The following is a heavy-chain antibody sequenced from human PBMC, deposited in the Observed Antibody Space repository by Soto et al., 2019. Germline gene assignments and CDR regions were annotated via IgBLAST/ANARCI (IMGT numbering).Heavy chain of an antibody. D-gene: IGHD3-3*01. CDR2: IIPIFGTA. V-gene: IGHV1-69*13. CDR1: GGTFSSYA. CDR3: ARAPGLRFLEWLDRHLKYYYYGMDV. Sequence: GASVKVSCKASGGTFSSYAISWVRQAPGQGLEWMGGIIPIFGTANYAQKFQGRVTITADESTSTAHMELSSLRSEDTAVYYCARAPGLRFLEWLDRHLKYYYYGMDVRGQGTTVTGSS. J-gene: IGHJ6*02.